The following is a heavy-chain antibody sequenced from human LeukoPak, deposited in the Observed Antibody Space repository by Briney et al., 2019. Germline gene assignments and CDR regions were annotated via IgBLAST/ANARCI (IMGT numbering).Heavy chain of an antibody. Sequence: SETLSLTCTVSNGSVTSDSYYWAWIRQPPGQGLEWIGTIFYSGKTYYSASLKSRVTVSLDTSKKNFSLRLSSVTAADTAVYYCARLWIVASWFDAWGQGALVTVSS. CDR2: IFYSGKT. D-gene: IGHD2-2*03. CDR3: ARLWIVASWFDA. V-gene: IGHV4-39*02. J-gene: IGHJ5*02. CDR1: NGSVTSDSYY.